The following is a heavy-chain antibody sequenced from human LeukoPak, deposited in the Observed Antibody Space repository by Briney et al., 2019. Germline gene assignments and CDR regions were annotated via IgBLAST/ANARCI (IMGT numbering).Heavy chain of an antibody. CDR3: ARDGSSSWLRGFDY. Sequence: GGSLRLSCAASGFSFSDSYMSWIRQAPGKGLEWVAVISYDGSNKYYADSVKGRFTISRDNSKNTLYLRMNSLRAEDTAVYYCARDGSSSWLRGFDYWGQGTLVTVSS. J-gene: IGHJ4*02. CDR1: GFSFSDSY. CDR2: ISYDGSNK. V-gene: IGHV3-30*03. D-gene: IGHD6-13*01.